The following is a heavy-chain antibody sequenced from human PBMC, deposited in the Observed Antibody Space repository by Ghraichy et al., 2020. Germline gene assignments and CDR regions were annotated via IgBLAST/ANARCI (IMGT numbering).Heavy chain of an antibody. CDR2: ISWNSGSI. V-gene: IGHV3-9*01. J-gene: IGHJ4*02. CDR3: AKDYGDYDTGLCHY. Sequence: GGSLRLSCAASGFTFDDYAMHWVRQAPGKGLEWVSGISWNSGSIGYADSVKGRFTISRDNAKNSLYLQMNSLRAEDTALYYCAKDYGDYDTGLCHYWGQGTLVTVSS. CDR1: GFTFDDYA. D-gene: IGHD4-17*01.